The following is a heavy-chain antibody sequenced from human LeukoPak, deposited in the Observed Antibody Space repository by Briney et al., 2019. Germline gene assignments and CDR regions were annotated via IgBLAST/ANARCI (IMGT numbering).Heavy chain of an antibody. V-gene: IGHV3-30*02. CDR3: AKDPNWGVTIGWYFDL. J-gene: IGHJ2*01. D-gene: IGHD7-27*01. CDR1: GFTFSSYS. Sequence: PGGSLRLSCAASGFTFSSYSMNWVRQAPGKGLGWVAFIRYDGSNKYYADSVKGRLTISRDNSKNTLYLQMNSLRAEDTAVYYCAKDPNWGVTIGWYFDLWGRGTLSLSPQ. CDR2: IRYDGSNK.